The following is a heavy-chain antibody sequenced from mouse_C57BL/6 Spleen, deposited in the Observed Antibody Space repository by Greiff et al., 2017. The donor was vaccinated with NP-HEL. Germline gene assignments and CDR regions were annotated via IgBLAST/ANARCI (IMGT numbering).Heavy chain of an antibody. Sequence: VQLQQSGAELVGPGSSVKMSCKTSGYTFTSYGINWVKQRPGQGLEWIGHIYPGNGYTEYNEKFKGKATLTSDTSSSTAYMQLSSLTSEDSAIYFCAREADGYCDYWGQGTTLTVSS. CDR3: AREADGYCDY. D-gene: IGHD2-3*01. CDR1: GYTFTSYG. V-gene: IGHV1-58*01. CDR2: IYPGNGYT. J-gene: IGHJ2*01.